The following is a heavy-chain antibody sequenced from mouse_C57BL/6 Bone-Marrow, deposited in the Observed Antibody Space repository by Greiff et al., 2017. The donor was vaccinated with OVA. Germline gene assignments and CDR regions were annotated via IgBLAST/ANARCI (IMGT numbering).Heavy chain of an antibody. CDR3: TGYGNYDPYFDY. CDR1: GFNIKDDY. D-gene: IGHD2-10*02. Sequence: VQLQPSGAELVRPGASVKLSCTASGFNIKDDYMHWVKQRPEQGLEWIGWIDPENGDTEYASKFQGKATITADTSSNTAYLQLSSLTSEDTAVYYCTGYGNYDPYFDYWGQGTTLTVSS. CDR2: IDPENGDT. V-gene: IGHV14-4*01. J-gene: IGHJ2*01.